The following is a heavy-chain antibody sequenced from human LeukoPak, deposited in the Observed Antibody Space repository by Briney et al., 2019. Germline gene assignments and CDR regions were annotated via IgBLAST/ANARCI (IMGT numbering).Heavy chain of an antibody. CDR2: ISGSGGST. Sequence: GGSLRLSCAASGFTFSSYAMSWVRQAPGKGLEWVSAISGSGGSTYYADSVKGRFTISRDNSKNTLYLQMNSLRAEDTAVYYCVKSEQPGYPGGIFDYWGQGTLVTVSS. D-gene: IGHD3-16*01. CDR1: GFTFSSYA. CDR3: VKSEQPGYPGGIFDY. V-gene: IGHV3-23*01. J-gene: IGHJ4*02.